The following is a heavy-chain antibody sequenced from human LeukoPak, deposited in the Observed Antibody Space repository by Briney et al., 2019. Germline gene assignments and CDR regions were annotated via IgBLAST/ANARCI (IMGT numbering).Heavy chain of an antibody. CDR1: GFTLSTYA. J-gene: IGHJ4*02. CDR2: ISASGGTT. D-gene: IGHD4-17*01. Sequence: GGSLRLSCAASGFTLSTYAMSWVRQAPGKGLEWVAAISASGGTTNYADSVKGRCTFSRDNSKNTLYLEMNSLRAEDTAIYYCAKARTVTTLLDYWGQGTLVTVSS. CDR3: AKARTVTTLLDY. V-gene: IGHV3-23*01.